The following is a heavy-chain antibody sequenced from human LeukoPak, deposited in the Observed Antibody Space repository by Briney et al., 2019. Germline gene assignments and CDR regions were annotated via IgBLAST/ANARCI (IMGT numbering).Heavy chain of an antibody. J-gene: IGHJ4*02. CDR1: GYTFTSYY. CDR3: ATSGYCSSTSCYLHY. CDR2: INPSGGST. V-gene: IGHV1-46*03. D-gene: IGHD2-2*01. Sequence: ASVKVSCKASGYTFTSYYMHWVRQAPAQGLEWMRIINPSGGSTSYAQKFQGRVTMTRDTSTSTVYMELSSLRSEDTAVYYSATSGYCSSTSCYLHYWAQGTLVTVSS.